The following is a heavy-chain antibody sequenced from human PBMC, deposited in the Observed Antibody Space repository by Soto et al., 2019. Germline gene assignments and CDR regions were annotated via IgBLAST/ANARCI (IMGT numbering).Heavy chain of an antibody. J-gene: IGHJ4*02. V-gene: IGHV4-59*08. CDR1: GGSISSYY. D-gene: IGHD3-16*02. CDR2: IYYSGST. Sequence: QVQLQESGPGLVKPSETLSLTCTVSGGSISSYYWSWIRQPPGKGLEWIGYIYYSGSTNYNPSLKRRVTISVDTSKNQCSRKLSSVTAADTAVYYCARHKRHDYIWGSYRYTPTPVDYWGQGTLVTVSS. CDR3: ARHKRHDYIWGSYRYTPTPVDY.